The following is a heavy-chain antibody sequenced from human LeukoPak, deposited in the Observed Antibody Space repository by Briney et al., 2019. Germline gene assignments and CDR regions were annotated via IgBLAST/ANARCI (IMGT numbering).Heavy chain of an antibody. J-gene: IGHJ6*03. CDR1: GGSISSGGYS. Sequence: PSQTLSLTCAVSGGSISSGGYSWSWIRQPPGKGLEWIGYIYYSGSTYYNPSLKSRVTISVDTSKNQFSLKLSSVTAADSALYYCARRLYGSGGLGYYYPYHMDVWGKGTTVTISS. V-gene: IGHV4-30-4*07. D-gene: IGHD3-10*01. CDR2: IYYSGST. CDR3: ARRLYGSGGLGYYYPYHMDV.